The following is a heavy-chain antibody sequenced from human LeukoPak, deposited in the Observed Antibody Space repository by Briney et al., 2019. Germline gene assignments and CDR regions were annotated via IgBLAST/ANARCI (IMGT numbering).Heavy chain of an antibody. CDR3: ARGRGLGY. V-gene: IGHV3-9*01. J-gene: IGHJ4*02. Sequence: GGSLRLSCAASGFTFDDYAMHWVRQAPGKGLEWVSGIKWISGSIGYADSVKGRFTISRDNAKNSLYLQMNSLRAEDTAVYYCARGRGLGYWGQGTLVTVSS. CDR2: IKWISGSI. CDR1: GFTFDDYA. D-gene: IGHD3-16*01.